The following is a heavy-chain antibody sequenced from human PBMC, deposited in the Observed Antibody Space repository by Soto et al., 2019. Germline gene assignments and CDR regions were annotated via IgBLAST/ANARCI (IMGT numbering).Heavy chain of an antibody. J-gene: IGHJ4*02. CDR2: IGTAGDT. Sequence: EVQLVESGGGLVQPGGSLRLSCAASGFTFSSYDMHWVRQATGKGLEWVSAIGTAGDTYYPGSVKGRFTISRENAKNSLYLQMNSLRAGDTAVYYCARGTIPPGEFDYWGQGTLVTVSS. CDR1: GFTFSSYD. CDR3: ARGTIPPGEFDY. D-gene: IGHD3-10*01. V-gene: IGHV3-13*01.